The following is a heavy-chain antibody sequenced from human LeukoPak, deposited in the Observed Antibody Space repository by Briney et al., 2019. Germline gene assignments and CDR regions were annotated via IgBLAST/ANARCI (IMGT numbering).Heavy chain of an antibody. V-gene: IGHV3-66*04. Sequence: GGSLRLSCAASGFTVSSNYMSWVRQAPGKGLEWVSVIYSGGGTYYADSVKGRFTISRDNSKSTLYIQMNSLRAEDTAVYYCARQSIGTEIFDYWGQGTLVTVSS. J-gene: IGHJ4*02. CDR3: ARQSIGTEIFDY. D-gene: IGHD6-13*01. CDR2: IYSGGGT. CDR1: GFTVSSNY.